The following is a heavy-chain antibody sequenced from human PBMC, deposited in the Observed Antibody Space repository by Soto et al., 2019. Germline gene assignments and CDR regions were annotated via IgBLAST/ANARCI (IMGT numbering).Heavy chain of an antibody. CDR1: GYSFTSYW. V-gene: IGHV5-51*01. CDR3: ARSSGLYYYDSSGYYYYYYGMDV. Sequence: GESLKISCKGSGYSFTSYWIGWVRQMPGKGLEWMGIIYPGDSGTRYSPSFQGQVTISADKSISTAYLQWSSLKASDTAMYYCARSSGLYYYDSSGYYYYYYGMDVWGQGTTVTVSS. D-gene: IGHD3-22*01. CDR2: IYPGDSGT. J-gene: IGHJ6*02.